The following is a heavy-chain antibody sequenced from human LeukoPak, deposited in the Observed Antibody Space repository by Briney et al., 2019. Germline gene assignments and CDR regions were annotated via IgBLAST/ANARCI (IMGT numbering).Heavy chain of an antibody. V-gene: IGHV1-3*01. J-gene: IGHJ3*02. Sequence: ASVKVSCKASGYTFTSYGISWVRQAPGQRLEWMGWINAGNGNTKYSQKFQGRVTITRDTSASTAYMELSSLRSEDTAVYYCAVGATRVAFDTWGQGTMVTVSS. CDR3: AVGATRVAFDT. D-gene: IGHD1-26*01. CDR2: INAGNGNT. CDR1: GYTFTSYG.